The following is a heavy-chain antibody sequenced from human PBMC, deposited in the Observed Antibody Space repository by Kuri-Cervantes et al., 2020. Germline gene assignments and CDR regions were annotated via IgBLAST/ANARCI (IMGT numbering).Heavy chain of an antibody. CDR3: ARGGYSSSWSNFYYYYYGMDV. CDR1: GYTFTGYY. D-gene: IGHD6-13*01. CDR2: INPSSGGT. Sequence: GESLKISCKASGYTFTGYYMHWVRQAPGQGLEWMGWINPSSGGTNYAQKFQGRVTMTRDTSISTAYMELSRLRSDDTAVYYCARGGYSSSWSNFYYYYYGMDVWGQGTTVTVSS. J-gene: IGHJ6*02. V-gene: IGHV1-2*02.